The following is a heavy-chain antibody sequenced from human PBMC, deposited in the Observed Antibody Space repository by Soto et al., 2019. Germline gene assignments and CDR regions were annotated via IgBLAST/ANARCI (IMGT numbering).Heavy chain of an antibody. CDR2: INPSGGRT. J-gene: IGHJ4*02. Sequence: ASVKVSCKASGYTFTSYYMHWVRQAPGQGLEWMGIINPSGGRTSYAQKFQGRVTMTRDTSTSTVYMELSSLRSEGTAVYYCARDGGAATIIDYRSIFDYWGQGTLVTVSS. CDR3: ARDGGAATIIDYRSIFDY. CDR1: GYTFTSYY. D-gene: IGHD5-12*01. V-gene: IGHV1-46*01.